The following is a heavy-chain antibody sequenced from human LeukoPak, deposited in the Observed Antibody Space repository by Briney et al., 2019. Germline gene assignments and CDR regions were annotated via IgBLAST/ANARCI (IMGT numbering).Heavy chain of an antibody. CDR3: ARGGGNIHYYFDY. V-gene: IGHV1-69*13. Sequence: ASVKVSCKASGGTFSNSAISWVRQAPGQGLEWMGRVIPMFGTVDFAQKFQGRVTITADESTNTPYMELSSLRSDDTAVYYCARGGGNIHYYFDYWGQGTLVTVS. J-gene: IGHJ4*02. CDR2: VIPMFGTV. CDR1: GGTFSNSA. D-gene: IGHD6-25*01.